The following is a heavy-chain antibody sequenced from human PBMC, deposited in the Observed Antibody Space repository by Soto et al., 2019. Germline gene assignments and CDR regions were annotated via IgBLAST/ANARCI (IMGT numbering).Heavy chain of an antibody. D-gene: IGHD2-15*01. CDR1: GGSFTTYY. CDR3: ARRDCSDSHCNYCDY. Sequence: QVQLPQWGAGLLKPSETLSLTCTVYGGSFTTYYWSWIRQSPGKGLEWIGEINHSGFTNYNPSLERRGTTAVDPSKNQFSLKLRSVTAADTAIYDGARRDCSDSHCNYCDYGGRGTLVSVSS. CDR2: INHSGFT. V-gene: IGHV4-34*01. J-gene: IGHJ4*02.